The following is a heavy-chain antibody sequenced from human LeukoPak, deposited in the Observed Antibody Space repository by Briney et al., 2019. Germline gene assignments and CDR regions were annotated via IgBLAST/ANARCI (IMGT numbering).Heavy chain of an antibody. CDR2: INPNSGGT. CDR3: ASGPSLGTTHPYFDY. V-gene: IGHV1-2*02. D-gene: IGHD2-15*01. Sequence: GASVKVSCKASGYTFTGYYMHWVRQAPGQGLEWMGWINPNSGGTNYAQKFQGRVTMTRDTSINTAYMEVGRLRFDDTAVYYCASGPSLGTTHPYFDYWGQGTLVTVSS. CDR1: GYTFTGYY. J-gene: IGHJ4*02.